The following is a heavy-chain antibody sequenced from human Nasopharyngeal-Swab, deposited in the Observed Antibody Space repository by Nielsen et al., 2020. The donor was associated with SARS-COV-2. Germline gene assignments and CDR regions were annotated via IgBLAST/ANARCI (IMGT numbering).Heavy chain of an antibody. CDR3: ARGGYYDSSGYYTGYYYYGMDV. D-gene: IGHD3-22*01. CDR2: IGTAGDT. CDR1: GFTFSSYD. Sequence: LTCAASGFTFSSYDMHWVRQATGKGLEWVSAIGTAGDTYYPGSVKGRFTISRENAKNSLYLQMNSLRAGDTAVYYCARGGYYDSSGYYTGYYYYGMDVWGQGTTVTVSS. V-gene: IGHV3-13*04. J-gene: IGHJ6*02.